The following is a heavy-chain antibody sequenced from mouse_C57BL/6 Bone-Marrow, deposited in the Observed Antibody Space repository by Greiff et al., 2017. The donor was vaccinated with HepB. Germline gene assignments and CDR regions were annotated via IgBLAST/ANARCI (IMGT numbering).Heavy chain of an antibody. J-gene: IGHJ3*01. V-gene: IGHV1-78*01. CDR2: IYPRDGNT. Sequence: QVQLKESDAELVKPGASVKISCKVSGYTFTDHTMHWMKQRPEQGLEWIGYIYPRDGNTKYNEKFKGKATLTADTSSSTAYMQLNSLTSEDSSVYFFASDNGRSFAFWGQGTPVTVSA. CDR3: ASDNGRSFAF. D-gene: IGHD1-1*01. CDR1: GYTFTDHT.